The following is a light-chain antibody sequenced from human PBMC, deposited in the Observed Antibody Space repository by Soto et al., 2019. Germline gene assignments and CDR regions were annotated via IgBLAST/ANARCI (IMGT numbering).Light chain of an antibody. CDR1: SSNVGSYY. CDR2: RNN. J-gene: IGLJ2*01. V-gene: IGLV1-47*01. CDR3: AAWDDRLSGPGVV. Sequence: QSLLTQPPSASGTPGQRVTISCSGSSSNVGSYYVYWYQQLPGTAPKLLIYRNNQRPSGVPDRFSGSKSGTSASLAISGLRSEDEADYYCAAWDDRLSGPGVVFGGGTKLTVL.